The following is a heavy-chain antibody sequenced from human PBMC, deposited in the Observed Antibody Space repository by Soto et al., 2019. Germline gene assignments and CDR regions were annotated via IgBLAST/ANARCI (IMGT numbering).Heavy chain of an antibody. CDR3: ARDLRGIAAPDGMDV. V-gene: IGHV1-3*01. CDR2: INAGNGNT. CDR1: GYTFTSYA. J-gene: IGHJ6*02. Sequence: GASVKVSCKASGYTFTSYAMHWVRQAPGQRLEWMGWINAGNGNTKYSQKFQGRVTITRDTSASTAYMELSSLRSEDTAVYYCARDLRGIAAPDGMDVWGQGTTVTVSS. D-gene: IGHD6-13*01.